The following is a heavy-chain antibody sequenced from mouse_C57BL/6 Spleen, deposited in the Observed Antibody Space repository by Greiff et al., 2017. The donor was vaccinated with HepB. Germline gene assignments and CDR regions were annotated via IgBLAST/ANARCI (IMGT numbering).Heavy chain of an antibody. Sequence: QVQLQQPGAELVKPGASVKLSCKASGYTFTSYWMHWVKQRPGRGLEWIGRIDPNSGGTKYNEKFKSKATLTVDKPSSPAYMQLSSLTSEDSAVYYCARGIEAQARAWFAYWGQGTLVTVSA. V-gene: IGHV1-72*01. CDR1: GYTFTSYW. J-gene: IGHJ3*01. CDR2: IDPNSGGT. CDR3: ARGIEAQARAWFAY. D-gene: IGHD3-2*02.